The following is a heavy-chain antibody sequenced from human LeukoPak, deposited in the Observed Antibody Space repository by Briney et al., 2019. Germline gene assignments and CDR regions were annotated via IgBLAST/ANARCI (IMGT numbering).Heavy chain of an antibody. CDR2: IIPIFGTA. V-gene: IGHV1-69*01. D-gene: IGHD4-17*01. Sequence: GASVKVFCKASGGTFSSYAISWERQAPGQGLEWMGGIIPIFGTANYAQKFQGRVTITADESTSTAYMELSSLRSEDTAVYYCARAGATVTSGFDYWGQGTLVTVSS. J-gene: IGHJ4*02. CDR1: GGTFSSYA. CDR3: ARAGATVTSGFDY.